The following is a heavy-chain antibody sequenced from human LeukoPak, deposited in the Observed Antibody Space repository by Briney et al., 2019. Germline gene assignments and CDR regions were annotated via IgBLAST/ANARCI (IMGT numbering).Heavy chain of an antibody. J-gene: IGHJ3*02. CDR1: GFTFSSYG. CDR2: IWYDGSNK. Sequence: GGSLRLSCAASGFTFSSYGMHWVRQAPGKGLEWVAVIWYDGSNKYYADSVKGRFTISRDNSKNTLYLQMNSLRAEDTAVYYCARDRGLRREDDAFDIWGQGTMVTVSS. V-gene: IGHV3-33*01. D-gene: IGHD4-17*01. CDR3: ARDRGLRREDDAFDI.